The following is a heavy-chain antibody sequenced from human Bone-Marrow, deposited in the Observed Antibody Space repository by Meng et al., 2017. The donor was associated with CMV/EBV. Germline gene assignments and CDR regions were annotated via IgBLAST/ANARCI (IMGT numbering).Heavy chain of an antibody. CDR3: ARGGPDIVVVPAARGNFDY. Sequence: SVKVSCKASGGTFSSYAISWVRQAPGQGLEWMGGIIPIFGTANYAQKFQGRVTITTDESTSTAYMELSSLRSDDTAVYYCARGGPDIVVVPAARGNFDYWGQGTLVTVSS. D-gene: IGHD2-2*01. J-gene: IGHJ4*02. CDR1: GGTFSSYA. V-gene: IGHV1-69*05. CDR2: IIPIFGTA.